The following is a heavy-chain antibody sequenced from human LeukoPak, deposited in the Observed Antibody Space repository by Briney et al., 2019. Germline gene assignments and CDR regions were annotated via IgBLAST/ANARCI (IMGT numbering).Heavy chain of an antibody. CDR1: GFSFTDYP. J-gene: IGHJ4*02. CDR2: IRTTAEGAKYA. CDR3: ATDQRYAFDY. V-gene: IGHV3-48*02. Sequence: TGGSLRLSCATSGFSFTDYPMNWVRQAPGKGLECISNIRTTAEGAKYAYYADSVKGRVTISRDDGKNTLYLHMNSLRDDDTAVYYCATDQRYAFDYWGQGILVTVSS. D-gene: IGHD3-9*01.